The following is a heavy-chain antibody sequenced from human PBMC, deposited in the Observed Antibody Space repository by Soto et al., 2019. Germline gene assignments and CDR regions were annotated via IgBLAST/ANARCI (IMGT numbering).Heavy chain of an antibody. D-gene: IGHD2-2*01. J-gene: IGHJ5*02. V-gene: IGHV1-8*01. CDR2: MNPHSGNT. CDR1: GYTFTSYD. CDR3: ARVPATWFDP. Sequence: APVKVSCKVSGYTFTSYDLNWVRQATGQGLEWMGWMNPHSGNTGYAQKFQGRVTMTRNTSISTAYMQLSSLRSDDTAVYYCARVPATWFDPWGQGTLVTVSS.